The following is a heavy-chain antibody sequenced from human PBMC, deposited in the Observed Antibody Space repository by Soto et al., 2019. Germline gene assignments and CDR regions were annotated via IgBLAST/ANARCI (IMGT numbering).Heavy chain of an antibody. CDR3: ARDLGGRSWFDP. V-gene: IGHV3-66*01. Sequence: GGSLRLSCAASGFTVSSNYMSWVRQAPGKGLEWVSVIYSGGSTYYADSVKGRFTISRDNSKNTLYLQMNSLRAEDTAVYYCARDLGGRSWFDPWGQGTLVTVSS. D-gene: IGHD1-26*01. J-gene: IGHJ5*02. CDR1: GFTVSSNY. CDR2: IYSGGST.